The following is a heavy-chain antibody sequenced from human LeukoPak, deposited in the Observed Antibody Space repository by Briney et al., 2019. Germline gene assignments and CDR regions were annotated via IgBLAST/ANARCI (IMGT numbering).Heavy chain of an antibody. CDR3: ASLYRDY. Sequence: GGSLRLSCVASGFTFSSSWMSWVRQAPGKGLEWVANIKQDGSEKSYVESVRGRFTISRDNAKNSLYLQMNSLRAEDTAVYYCASLYRDYWDQGTLVTVSS. CDR1: GFTFSSSW. D-gene: IGHD3-16*01. J-gene: IGHJ4*02. V-gene: IGHV3-7*03. CDR2: IKQDGSEK.